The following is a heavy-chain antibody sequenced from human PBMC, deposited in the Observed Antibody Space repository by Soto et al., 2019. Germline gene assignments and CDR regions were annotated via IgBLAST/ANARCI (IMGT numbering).Heavy chain of an antibody. J-gene: IGHJ4*02. Sequence: SETLSLTCTVSGGSISSGDYYWSWIRQPPGKGLEWIGYIYYSGSTYYDPSLKSRVTISVDTSKNQFSLKLSSVTAADTAVYYCARGATAYFDYWGQGTLVTVSS. CDR2: IYYSGST. CDR3: ARGATAYFDY. V-gene: IGHV4-30-4*01. CDR1: GGSISSGDYY.